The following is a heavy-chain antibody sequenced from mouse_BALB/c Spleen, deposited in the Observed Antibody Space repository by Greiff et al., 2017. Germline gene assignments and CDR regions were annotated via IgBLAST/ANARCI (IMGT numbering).Heavy chain of an antibody. CDR1: GYAFSSYW. J-gene: IGHJ3*01. Sequence: VKLMESGAELVRPGSSVKISCKASGYAFSSYWMNWVKQRPGQGLEWIGQIYPGDGDTNYNGKFKGKATLTADKSSSTAYMQLSSLTSEDSAVYFCARGEPPWFAYWGQGTLVTVSA. CDR2: IYPGDGDT. V-gene: IGHV1-80*01. CDR3: ARGEPPWFAY.